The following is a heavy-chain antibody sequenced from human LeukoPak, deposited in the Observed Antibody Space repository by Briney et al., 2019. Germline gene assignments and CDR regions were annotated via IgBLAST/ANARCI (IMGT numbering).Heavy chain of an antibody. V-gene: IGHV3-30*03. CDR2: ISYDGSNK. Sequence: GGSLRLSCAASGFTFSSYGIHWVRQAPGKGLEWVAVISYDGSNKYYADSVKGRFTISRDNSKNTLELRMNSLRAEDTAVYYCVTGSYLGPFDYWGQGTLVTVSS. CDR1: GFTFSSYG. D-gene: IGHD1-26*01. J-gene: IGHJ4*02. CDR3: VTGSYLGPFDY.